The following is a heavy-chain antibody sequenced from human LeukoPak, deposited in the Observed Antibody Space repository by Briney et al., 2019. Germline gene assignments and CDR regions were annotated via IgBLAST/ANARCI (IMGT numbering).Heavy chain of an antibody. CDR2: ISYDGSNK. CDR3: AKDLSAYCSGGSCYYFDY. D-gene: IGHD2-15*01. Sequence: PGGPLRLSCAASGFTFSSYGIHWVRQAPGKGLEWVAVISYDGSNKYYADSVKGRFTISRDNSKNTLYLQMNSLRAEDTAVYYCAKDLSAYCSGGSCYYFDYWGQGTLVTVSS. V-gene: IGHV3-30*18. CDR1: GFTFSSYG. J-gene: IGHJ4*02.